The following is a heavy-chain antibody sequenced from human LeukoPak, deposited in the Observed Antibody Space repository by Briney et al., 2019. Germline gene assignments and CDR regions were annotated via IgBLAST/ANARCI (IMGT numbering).Heavy chain of an antibody. J-gene: IGHJ4*02. Sequence: PSETLSLTCTVSGGSISSYYWSWIRQPPGKGLGWIGYIYYSGSTNYNPSLKSRVTISVETSKNQFSLKLSSVTAADTAVYYCARDRGYSGYDYGLEYWGQGTLVTVSS. CDR3: ARDRGYSGYDYGLEY. D-gene: IGHD5-12*01. V-gene: IGHV4-59*01. CDR2: IYYSGST. CDR1: GGSISSYY.